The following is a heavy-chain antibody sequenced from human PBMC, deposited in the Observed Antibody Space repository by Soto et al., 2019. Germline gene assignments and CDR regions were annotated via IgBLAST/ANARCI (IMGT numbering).Heavy chain of an antibody. CDR2: IYTSGST. CDR3: ARDRLELPYFDY. V-gene: IGHV4-4*07. CDR1: GGSISSYY. J-gene: IGHJ4*02. D-gene: IGHD1-7*01. Sequence: SETLSLTCTVSGGSISSYYWSWIRQPAGKGLEWIGRIYTSGSTNYNPSLKSRVTMSVDTSRNQFSLKLSSVTAADTAVYYCARDRLELPYFDYWGQGTLVTVSS.